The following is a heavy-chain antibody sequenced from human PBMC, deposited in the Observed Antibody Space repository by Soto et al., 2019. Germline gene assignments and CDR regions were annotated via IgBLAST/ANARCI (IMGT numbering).Heavy chain of an antibody. CDR3: ARDPHGRSSGPRAYNCFDP. CDR2: IWYDGSNK. J-gene: IGHJ5*02. Sequence: GGSLRLSCAASGFTFSSYGMHWVRQAPGKGLEWVAVIWYDGSNKYYADSVKGRFTISRDNSKNTLYLQMNSLRAEDTAVYYCARDPHGRSSGPRAYNCFDPWGQGTLVTVSS. D-gene: IGHD6-19*01. CDR1: GFTFSSYG. V-gene: IGHV3-33*01.